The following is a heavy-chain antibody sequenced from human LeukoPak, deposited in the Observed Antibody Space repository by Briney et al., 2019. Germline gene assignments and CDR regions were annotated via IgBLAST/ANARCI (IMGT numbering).Heavy chain of an antibody. CDR1: GGSISSYY. V-gene: IGHV4-59*08. CDR3: ARHQLRGFLDDN. J-gene: IGHJ4*02. Sequence: PSETLSLTCTVSGGSISSYYWSWIRQPPGKGLEWIGCIYYSGNTNYNPSLESRVTISVDTSKIQFSLKLTSVTAADTAVYYCARHQLRGFLDDNWGQGTLVTVSS. CDR2: IYYSGNT. D-gene: IGHD3-10*01.